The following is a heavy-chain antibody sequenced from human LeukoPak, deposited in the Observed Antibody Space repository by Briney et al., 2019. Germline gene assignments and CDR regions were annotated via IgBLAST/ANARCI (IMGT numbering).Heavy chain of an antibody. D-gene: IGHD1-26*01. CDR1: GGSISSSSYY. Sequence: SETLSLTCTVSGGSISSSSYYWGWIRQPPGKGLEWIGSIYYSGSTYYNPSLKSRVTISVDTSKNQFSLKLSSVTAADTAVYYCARYSGSRRDAFDIWGQGTMVTVSS. CDR3: ARYSGSRRDAFDI. V-gene: IGHV4-39*07. J-gene: IGHJ3*02. CDR2: IYYSGST.